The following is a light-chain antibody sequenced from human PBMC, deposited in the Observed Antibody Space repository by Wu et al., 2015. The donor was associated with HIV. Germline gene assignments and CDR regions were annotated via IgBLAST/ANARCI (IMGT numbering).Light chain of an antibody. CDR1: QGISNS. CDR3: LQHNTYPRT. J-gene: IGKJ1*01. Sequence: DIQMTQSPPAMSASVGDRVTITCRASQGISNSLAWFQQKPGKVPKRLISSASTLQSGVPSRFSGSGFGTEFTLTISSLQPEDFATYYCLQHNTYPRTFGQGTKVEI. CDR2: SAS. V-gene: IGKV1-17*03.